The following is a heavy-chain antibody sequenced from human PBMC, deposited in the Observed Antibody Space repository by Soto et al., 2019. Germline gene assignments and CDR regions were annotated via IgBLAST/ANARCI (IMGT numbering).Heavy chain of an antibody. CDR2: ISSSSSYI. J-gene: IGHJ4*02. Sequence: EVQLVESGGGLVKPGGSLRLSCAASGFTFSSYSMNWVRQAPGKGLEWVSSISSSSSYIYYADSVQGRFTIYRDNAKKSLYLQMNSLRAEDTAVYYCARDLLLWFGELSYFDYWGQGTLVTVSS. V-gene: IGHV3-21*01. CDR1: GFTFSSYS. CDR3: ARDLLLWFGELSYFDY. D-gene: IGHD3-10*01.